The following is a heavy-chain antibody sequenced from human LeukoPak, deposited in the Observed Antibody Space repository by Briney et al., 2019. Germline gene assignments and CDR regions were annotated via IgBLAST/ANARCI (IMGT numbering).Heavy chain of an antibody. CDR2: IYYSGST. D-gene: IGHD6-19*01. Sequence: ETLSLTCTVSGGSISSYYWSWIRQPPGKGLAWIGYIYYSGSTNYNPSLKSRVTISVDTSKNQFSLKLTSVTAADTATYYCARETSLAGFASGLGFNYWGQGILVSVSS. CDR1: GGSISSYY. CDR3: ARETSLAGFASGLGFNY. J-gene: IGHJ4*02. V-gene: IGHV4-59*01.